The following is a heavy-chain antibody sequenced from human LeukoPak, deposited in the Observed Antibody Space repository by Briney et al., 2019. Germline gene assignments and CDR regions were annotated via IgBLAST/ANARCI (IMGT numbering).Heavy chain of an antibody. CDR1: GGSISSYY. CDR3: ARDSIRVQTGTTP. Sequence: SETLSPTCTVSGGSISSYYWSWIRQPPGKGLEWIGSIYYTGTTYYNPSLNYRVTISVDTSKNQFSLRLTSVTAADTAVYYCARDSIRVQTGTTPWGRGTLVTVSS. CDR2: IYYTGTT. V-gene: IGHV4-59*12. D-gene: IGHD1-1*01. J-gene: IGHJ5*02.